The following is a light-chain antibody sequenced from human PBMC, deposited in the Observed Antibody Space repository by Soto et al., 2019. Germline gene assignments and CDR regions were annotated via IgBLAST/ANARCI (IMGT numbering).Light chain of an antibody. V-gene: IGKV3-15*01. CDR3: QQRSNWPPT. J-gene: IGKJ1*01. Sequence: EIVMTQSPATLSVSPGERATLSCRASQSVSSNLAWYQQKPGQAPRLLIHGASTRATGFPARFSGSGSGTDFTLTISSLQSEDFAVYYCQQRSNWPPTVGQGTKVDIK. CDR2: GAS. CDR1: QSVSSN.